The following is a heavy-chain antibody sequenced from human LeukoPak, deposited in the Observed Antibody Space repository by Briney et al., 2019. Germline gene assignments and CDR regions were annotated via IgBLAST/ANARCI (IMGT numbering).Heavy chain of an antibody. CDR3: ARGGSLGGYCSGGSCYSFDY. CDR2: INRDGSST. J-gene: IGHJ4*02. CDR1: GFTFSSYW. D-gene: IGHD2-15*01. Sequence: GGSLRLSCAASGFTFSSYWMHWVRQAPGKGLVWVSRINRDGSSTIYADSVKGRFTISRDNAKNTLYLQMNSLRAEDTAVYYCARGGSLGGYCSGGSCYSFDYWGQGTLVTVSS. V-gene: IGHV3-74*01.